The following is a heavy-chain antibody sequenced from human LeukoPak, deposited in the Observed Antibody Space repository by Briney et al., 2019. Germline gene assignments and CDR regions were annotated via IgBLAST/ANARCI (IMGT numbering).Heavy chain of an antibody. CDR2: IKQDGSEK. V-gene: IGHV3-7*03. CDR1: GFTFSSYW. Sequence: GGSLGLSCAASGFTFSSYWMSWVRQAPGKGLEWVANIKQDGSEKYYVDSVKGRFTISRDNAKNSLYLQMNSLRAEDTAVYYCARVVVVVAATWFDPWGQGTLVTVSS. D-gene: IGHD2-15*01. CDR3: ARVVVVVAATWFDP. J-gene: IGHJ5*02.